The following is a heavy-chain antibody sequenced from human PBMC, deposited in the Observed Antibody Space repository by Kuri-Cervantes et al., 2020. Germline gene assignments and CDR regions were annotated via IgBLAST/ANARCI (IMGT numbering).Heavy chain of an antibody. V-gene: IGHV3-30-3*01. D-gene: IGHD3-10*01. Sequence: GGSLRLSCAVSGFTFSSYAMHWVRQAPGKGLEWVAVISYDGSNKYYADSVKGRFTISRDNAKNSLYLQMNSLRDEDTAVYYCAREWRVLLWFGEPRYGMDVWGQGTTVTVSS. CDR3: AREWRVLLWFGEPRYGMDV. CDR1: GFTFSSYA. J-gene: IGHJ6*02. CDR2: ISYDGSNK.